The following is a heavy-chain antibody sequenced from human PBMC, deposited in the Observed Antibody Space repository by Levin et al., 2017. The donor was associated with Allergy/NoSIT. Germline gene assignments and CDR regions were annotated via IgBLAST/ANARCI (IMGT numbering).Heavy chain of an antibody. J-gene: IGHJ5*02. CDR3: ARMVRGFWFDP. CDR2: INHSGST. V-gene: IGHV4-34*01. CDR1: GGSFSGYY. Sequence: PGGSLRLSCAVYGGSFSGYYWSWIRQPPGKGLEWIGEINHSGSTNYNPSLKSRVTISVDTSKNQFSLKLSSVTAADTAVYYCARMVRGFWFDPWGQGTLVTVSS. D-gene: IGHD3-10*01.